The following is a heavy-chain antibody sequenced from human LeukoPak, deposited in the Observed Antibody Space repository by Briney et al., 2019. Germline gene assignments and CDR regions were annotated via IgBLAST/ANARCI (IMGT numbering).Heavy chain of an antibody. CDR1: GGSISSGSYY. J-gene: IGHJ4*02. CDR3: ARLGDSPYFDY. D-gene: IGHD2-15*01. CDR2: IYTSGST. V-gene: IGHV4-61*02. Sequence: SQTLSLTCTVSGGSISSGSYYWSWIRQPAGKGLEWIGRIYTSGSTNYNPSLKSRVTISVDTSKNQFSLKLSSVTAADTAVYYCARLGDSPYFDYWGQGTLVTVSS.